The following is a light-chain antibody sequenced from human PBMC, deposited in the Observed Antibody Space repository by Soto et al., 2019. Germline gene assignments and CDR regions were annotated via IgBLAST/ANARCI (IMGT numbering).Light chain of an antibody. CDR1: SSDVGGYNF. CDR3: CAYAGSGSVV. V-gene: IGLV2-23*01. Sequence: QSALTQPRSVSGSPGQSVTISCTGTSSDVGGYNFVSWYQQHPGKAPKVMIYEATKRPSGVSNRFSGSKSGNTASLTISGLQAEDEADYYCCAYAGSGSVVFGGGTQLTVL. CDR2: EAT. J-gene: IGLJ3*02.